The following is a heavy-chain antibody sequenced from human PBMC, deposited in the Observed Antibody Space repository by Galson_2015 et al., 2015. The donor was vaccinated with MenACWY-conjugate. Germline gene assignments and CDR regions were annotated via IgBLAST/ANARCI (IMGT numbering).Heavy chain of an antibody. J-gene: IGHJ4*02. CDR2: IKSKTDGGTT. D-gene: IGHD6-13*01. CDR1: GFTFSNAW. V-gene: IGHV3-15*07. Sequence: SLRLSCAASGFTFSNAWMNWVRQAPGKGLEWVGRIKSKTDGGTTDYAAPVKGRFTISRDNSKNTLYLQMNSLKTEDTAVYYCTTEFPFSEAAAGIFDYWGQGTLVTVSS. CDR3: TTEFPFSEAAAGIFDY.